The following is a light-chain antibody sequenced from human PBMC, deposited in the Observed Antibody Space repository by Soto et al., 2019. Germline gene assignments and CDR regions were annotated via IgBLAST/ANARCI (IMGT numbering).Light chain of an antibody. V-gene: IGKV3-11*01. CDR2: DAS. Sequence: EIVLTQSPATLSLSPGERATLSCRASQSVSSYLAWYQQKPGQAPRLLIYDASNRATGIPARFSGSGSGTDFTLTISSLGTEDFAVYYCQQRSNWLSFGGGTKVEIK. CDR3: QQRSNWLS. J-gene: IGKJ4*01. CDR1: QSVSSY.